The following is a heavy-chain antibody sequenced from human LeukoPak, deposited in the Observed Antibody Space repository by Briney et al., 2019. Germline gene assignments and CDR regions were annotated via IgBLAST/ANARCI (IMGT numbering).Heavy chain of an antibody. CDR3: ARGPYSYDSSGAFDI. V-gene: IGHV4-59*01. CDR2: ISYTGNT. J-gene: IGHJ3*02. CDR1: GDSISTYY. Sequence: SETLSLTCTVSGDSISTYYWSWLRQPPGKGLEWVGFISYTGNTNYNPSLNSRVTMSIDTSKNQFSLRLSSVTAADAAVYFCARGPYSYDSSGAFDIWGQGTMVTVSS. D-gene: IGHD3-22*01.